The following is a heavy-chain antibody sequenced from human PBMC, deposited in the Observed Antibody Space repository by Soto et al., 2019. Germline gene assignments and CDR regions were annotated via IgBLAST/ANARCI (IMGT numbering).Heavy chain of an antibody. CDR1: GFTFSSYA. D-gene: IGHD5-12*01. Sequence: PGGSLRLSCAASGFTFSSYAMSWVRQAPGKGLEWVSSISNSSSYIYYADSVKGRFTISRDNAKNTLYLQMNSLRAEDTAVYYCAVVVATINDYWGQGTLVTVSS. J-gene: IGHJ4*02. CDR3: AVVVATINDY. V-gene: IGHV3-21*01. CDR2: ISNSSSYI.